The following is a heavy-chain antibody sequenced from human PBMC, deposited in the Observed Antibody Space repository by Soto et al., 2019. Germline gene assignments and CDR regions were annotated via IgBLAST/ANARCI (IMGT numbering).Heavy chain of an antibody. V-gene: IGHV1-2*04. D-gene: IGHD3-22*01. CDR3: ARAHHYYDSSGYSSSFDY. CDR1: GYTFTGYY. CDR2: INPNSGGT. Sequence: ASVKVSCKASGYTFTGYYMHWVRQAPGQGLEWTGWINPNSGGTNYAQKFQGWVTMTRDTSISTAYMELSRLRSDDTAVYYCARAHHYYDSSGYSSSFDYWGQGTLVTVSS. J-gene: IGHJ4*02.